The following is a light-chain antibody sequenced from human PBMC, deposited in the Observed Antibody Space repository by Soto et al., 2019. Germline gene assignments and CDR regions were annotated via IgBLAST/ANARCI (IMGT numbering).Light chain of an antibody. CDR3: QQCCSSSPHT. Sequence: ESGMTKSKGTLSFAQGERATISCRASQVIGSRYLAWYHQKSGQAPRLLIYGASSRATGIPDRFSGSGSGTDFTLTISRLEPEDFGVYYCQQCCSSSPHTFGQGTKVAIK. CDR2: GAS. J-gene: IGKJ2*01. V-gene: IGKV3-20*01. CDR1: QVIGSRY.